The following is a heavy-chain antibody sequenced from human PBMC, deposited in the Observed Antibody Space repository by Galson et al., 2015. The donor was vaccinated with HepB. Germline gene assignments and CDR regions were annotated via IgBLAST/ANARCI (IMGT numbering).Heavy chain of an antibody. Sequence: SLRLSCAASGFTFSSYGMHWVRQAPGKGLEWVAVIWYDGSNKYYADSVKGRFTISRDNSKNTLYLQMNSLRAEDTAVYYCARERGSSASFDYWGQGTLVTVSS. CDR2: IWYDGSNK. CDR3: ARERGSSASFDY. D-gene: IGHD6-25*01. V-gene: IGHV3-33*08. J-gene: IGHJ4*02. CDR1: GFTFSSYG.